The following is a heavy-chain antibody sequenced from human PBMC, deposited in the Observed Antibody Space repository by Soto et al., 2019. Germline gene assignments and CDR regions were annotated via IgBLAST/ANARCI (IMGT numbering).Heavy chain of an antibody. CDR1: GFDFSDFS. CDR3: AREKRNNLLGGRFGMEV. D-gene: IGHD1-1*01. J-gene: IGHJ6*02. CDR2: IRPRSDYI. Sequence: DVQLVESGGGLVKPGGSLRLSCFVSGFDFSDFSINWVRKAPGKGLECVSSIRPRSDYIYYADSLNGRFTVSRDNAKKSLFLQMNSLRADDTAVYYCAREKRNNLLGGRFGMEVWGQGTPVSVYS. V-gene: IGHV3-21*01.